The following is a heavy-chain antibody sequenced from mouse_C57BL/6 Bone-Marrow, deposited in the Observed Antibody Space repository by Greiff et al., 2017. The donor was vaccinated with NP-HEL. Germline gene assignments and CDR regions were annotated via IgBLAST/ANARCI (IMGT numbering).Heavy chain of an antibody. CDR2: IDPSDSYT. CDR3: AEGYAMDY. Sequence: VQLQQPGAELVRPGTSVKLSCKASGYTFTSYWMHWVKQRPGQGLEWIGVIDPSDSYTNYNQKFKGKATLTVDTSSSTAYMQLSSLTSEDSAVYYCAEGYAMDYWGQGTSVTVSS. CDR1: GYTFTSYW. V-gene: IGHV1-59*01. J-gene: IGHJ4*01.